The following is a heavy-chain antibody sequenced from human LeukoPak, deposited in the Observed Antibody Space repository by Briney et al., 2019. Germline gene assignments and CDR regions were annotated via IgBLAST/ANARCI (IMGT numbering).Heavy chain of an antibody. CDR2: INPSGGST. Sequence: ASVKVSCKASGYTFTSYYMHWVRQAPGQGLEWMGIINPSGGSTSCAQKFQGRVTMTRDTSTSTVYMELSSLRSEDTAVYYCARYVDRDGYNDAFDIWGQGTMVTVSS. CDR1: GYTFTSYY. J-gene: IGHJ3*02. CDR3: ARYVDRDGYNDAFDI. D-gene: IGHD5-24*01. V-gene: IGHV1-46*01.